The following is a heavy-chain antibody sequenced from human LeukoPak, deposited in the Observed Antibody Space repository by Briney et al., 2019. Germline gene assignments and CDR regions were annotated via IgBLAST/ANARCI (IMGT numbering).Heavy chain of an antibody. J-gene: IGHJ4*02. Sequence: GSLRLSCAASGFIVSSSYMSWVRQAPGKGLEWVGRIKSKTDGGTTDYAAPVKGRFTISRDDSKNTLYLQMNSLKTEDTAVYYCTTALVGATWFDYWGQGTLVTVSS. D-gene: IGHD1-26*01. CDR1: GFIVSSSY. CDR2: IKSKTDGGTT. CDR3: TTALVGATWFDY. V-gene: IGHV3-15*01.